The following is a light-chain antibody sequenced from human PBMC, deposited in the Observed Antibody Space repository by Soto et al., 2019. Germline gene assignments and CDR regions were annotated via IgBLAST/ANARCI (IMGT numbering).Light chain of an antibody. CDR1: SSNIGAHYD. CDR2: GNT. CDR3: QSYDSSMSGGI. Sequence: QSVLTQPPSVSGSPGQRVTISCTGSSSNIGAHYDVHWYQQLPGTAPKLLIYGNTNRPSGVPDRFSGSKSGTSASLAITGLQDEDEADYYCQSYDSSMSGGIFGGGTQLTVL. J-gene: IGLJ2*01. V-gene: IGLV1-40*01.